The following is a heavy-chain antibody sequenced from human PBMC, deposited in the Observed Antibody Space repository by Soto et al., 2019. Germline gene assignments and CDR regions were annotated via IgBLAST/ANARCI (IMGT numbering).Heavy chain of an antibody. CDR1: GFTFSSYA. J-gene: IGHJ6*02. Sequence: PGGSLRLSCAASGFTFSSYAMHWVRQAPGKGLEWVAVISYDGSNKYYADSVKGRFTISRDNSKNTLYLQMNSLRAEDTAVYYCPRVDTAMVYYYYGMDVWGQGTTVTVSS. D-gene: IGHD5-18*01. CDR3: PRVDTAMVYYYYGMDV. CDR2: ISYDGSNK. V-gene: IGHV3-30-3*01.